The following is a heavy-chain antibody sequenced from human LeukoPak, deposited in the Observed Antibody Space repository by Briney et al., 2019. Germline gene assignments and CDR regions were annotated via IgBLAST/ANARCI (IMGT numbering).Heavy chain of an antibody. Sequence: SQTLSLTCTVSGGSISSGSYYWSWIRQPAGKGLEWIGRIYTSGSTNYNPSLKSRVTISVDTSKNQFSLKLSSVTAADTAVYYCARGKYSSGPIHSDYWGQGTLVTVSS. J-gene: IGHJ4*02. V-gene: IGHV4-61*02. D-gene: IGHD6-19*01. CDR1: GGSISSGSYY. CDR3: ARGKYSSGPIHSDY. CDR2: IYTSGST.